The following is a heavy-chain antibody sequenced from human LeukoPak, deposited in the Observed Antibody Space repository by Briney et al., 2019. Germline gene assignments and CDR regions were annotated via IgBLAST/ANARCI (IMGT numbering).Heavy chain of an antibody. CDR2: IKQDGSVK. D-gene: IGHD6-25*01. J-gene: IGHJ4*02. CDR1: EFSFSRSW. V-gene: IGHV3-7*05. Sequence: GGSLRLSCAASEFSFSRSWMNWVRQAPGKGLEWVANIKQDGSVKYYVDSVEGRFTISRDNAKNSLYLQMNSLRAEDTAVYYCGGGGYWGQGIQVTVSS. CDR3: GGGGY.